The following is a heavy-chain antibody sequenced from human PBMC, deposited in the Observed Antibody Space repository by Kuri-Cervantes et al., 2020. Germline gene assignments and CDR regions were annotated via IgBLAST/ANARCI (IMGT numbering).Heavy chain of an antibody. CDR2: ISWDGGST. J-gene: IGHJ4*02. CDR1: GFTFDDYA. CDR3: AREGSGSFGY. V-gene: IGHV3-43D*04. Sequence: GESLKISCAASGFTFDDYAMHWVRQAPGKGLEWVSLISWDGGSTYYADSVKGRFTISRDNAKNSLYLQMNSLRAEDTAMYYCAREGSGSFGYWGQGTLVTVSS. D-gene: IGHD1-26*01.